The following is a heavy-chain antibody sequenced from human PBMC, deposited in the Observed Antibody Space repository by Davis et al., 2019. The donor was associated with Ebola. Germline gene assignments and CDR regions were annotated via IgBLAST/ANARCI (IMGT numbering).Heavy chain of an antibody. J-gene: IGHJ5*02. V-gene: IGHV4-59*01. CDR1: GDSISSYY. CDR3: ARDRSGTIFGPNWFDP. D-gene: IGHD3-3*01. CDR2: IYYSGST. Sequence: PSETLSLTCTVSGDSISSYYWSWIRQPPGKGLEWIGYIYYSGSTNYNPSLKSRVTISVDASKNQFSLKLSSVTAADTAVYYCARDRSGTIFGPNWFDPWGQGILVTVSS.